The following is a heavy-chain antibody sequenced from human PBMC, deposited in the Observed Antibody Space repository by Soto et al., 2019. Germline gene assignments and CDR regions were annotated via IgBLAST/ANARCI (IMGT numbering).Heavy chain of an antibody. CDR2: IGSINDT. J-gene: IGHJ4*02. CDR3: ATQNFDF. Sequence: VQLVESGGALAQPGGSLRLSCAASGFASSAFDMHWVRQATGQSLEWVSSIGSINDTFYAASVEGRFFVSRDNAKNSLYLQMNYLRVGDTAIYYCATQNFDFWGQGTLVTVSS. CDR1: GFASSAFD. V-gene: IGHV3-13*04.